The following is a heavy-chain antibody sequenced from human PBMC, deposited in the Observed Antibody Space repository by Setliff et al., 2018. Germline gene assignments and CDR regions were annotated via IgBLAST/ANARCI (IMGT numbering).Heavy chain of an antibody. Sequence: LSLTCTVSGGSISSSSYYWGWIRQPPGKGLEWIGSIYYSGSTYYNPSLKSRVTISLDTSKNQFSLNLTSVTAADTAVYYCARATSGWYSAYYYYMDVWGKGTTVTVSS. CDR2: IYYSGST. CDR3: ARATSGWYSAYYYYMDV. J-gene: IGHJ6*03. CDR1: GGSISSSSYY. D-gene: IGHD6-19*01. V-gene: IGHV4-39*07.